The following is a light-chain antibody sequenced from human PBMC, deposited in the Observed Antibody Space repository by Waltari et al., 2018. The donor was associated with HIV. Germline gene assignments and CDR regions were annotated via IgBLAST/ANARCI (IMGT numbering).Light chain of an antibody. CDR1: RSNIGSNP. CDR2: SNN. V-gene: IGLV1-44*01. CDR3: AAWDDSLAWV. J-gene: IGLJ3*02. Sequence: QSVLTQPPSASGPPGQRVTIPCSGSRSNIGSNPVTWYQQLPGTAPKLLIYSNNQRPSGVPDRFSGSKSGTSASLAISGLQSEDEADYYCAAWDDSLAWVFGGGTKLTVL.